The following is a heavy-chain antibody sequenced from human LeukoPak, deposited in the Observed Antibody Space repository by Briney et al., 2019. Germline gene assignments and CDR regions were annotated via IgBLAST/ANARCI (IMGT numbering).Heavy chain of an antibody. CDR2: ISAYNGNT. CDR3: ARVVPDLYPYYFDY. J-gene: IGHJ4*02. Sequence: ASVKVSCKASGYTFTSYGISWVRQAPGQGLEWMGWISAYNGNTNYAQKLQGRVTMTTDTSTSTAYMELRSLRSDDTAVYYCARVVPDLYPYYFDYWGQGTLVTVSS. D-gene: IGHD5/OR15-5a*01. CDR1: GYTFTSYG. V-gene: IGHV1-18*01.